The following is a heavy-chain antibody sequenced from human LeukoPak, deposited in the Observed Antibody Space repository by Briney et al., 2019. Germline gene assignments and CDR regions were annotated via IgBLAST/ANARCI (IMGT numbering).Heavy chain of an antibody. CDR3: ARDGPDILTGYYFFDY. CDR1: GGSISSGDYY. CDR2: IYYSGST. Sequence: SQTLSLTCTVSGGSISSGDYYWSWIRQPPGKGLEWIGYIYYSGSTYYNPSLKSRVTISADTSKNQFSLKLSSVTAADTAVYYCARDGPDILTGYYFFDYWGQGTLVTVSS. D-gene: IGHD3-9*01. J-gene: IGHJ4*02. V-gene: IGHV4-30-4*01.